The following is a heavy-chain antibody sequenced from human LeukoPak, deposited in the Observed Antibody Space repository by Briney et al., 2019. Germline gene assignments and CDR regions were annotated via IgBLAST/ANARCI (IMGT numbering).Heavy chain of an antibody. CDR1: GFTFSSYG. D-gene: IGHD5-12*01. CDR3: AKDSAPGSGCDWFDY. V-gene: IGHV3-30*18. CDR2: ISYDGSNK. Sequence: PGGSLRLSCAASGFTFSSYGMHWVRQAPGKGLEWVAVISYDGSNKYYADSVKGRITISRDNSKNTLYLQMNSLRAEDTAVYYCAKDSAPGSGCDWFDYWGQGTLVTVSS. J-gene: IGHJ4*02.